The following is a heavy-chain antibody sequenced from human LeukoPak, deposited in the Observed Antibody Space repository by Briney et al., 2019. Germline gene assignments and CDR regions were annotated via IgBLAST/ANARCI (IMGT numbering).Heavy chain of an antibody. V-gene: IGHV4-61*02. J-gene: IGHJ3*02. CDR2: IYTRGST. Sequence: SPSETLSLTCTVSGGSISSGSYYGSWIRQPAGKGLEWIGRIYTRGSTNYNPALKSRVPMYVDTSKNQSSLKLSSVTAADTAVYSCASQRGYGFDIWGQGTMVTVSS. D-gene: IGHD1-1*01. CDR3: ASQRGYGFDI. CDR1: GGSISSGSYY.